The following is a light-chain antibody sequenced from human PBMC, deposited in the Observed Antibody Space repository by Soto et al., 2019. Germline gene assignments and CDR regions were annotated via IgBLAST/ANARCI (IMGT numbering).Light chain of an antibody. CDR2: AAS. CDR3: QQSHSIPYT. J-gene: IGKJ2*01. CDR1: QTISSY. V-gene: IGKV1-39*01. Sequence: DIQMTQSPSSLSASVGDRVTITCRASQTISSYLNWYQQKPGKAPKLLIYAASSLQSGVPSRFSGSGSVTDFTLTISSLQPEDFATYYCQQSHSIPYTVGQGTKLEIK.